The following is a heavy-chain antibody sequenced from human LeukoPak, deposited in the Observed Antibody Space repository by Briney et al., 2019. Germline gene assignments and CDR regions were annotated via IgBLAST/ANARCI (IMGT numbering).Heavy chain of an antibody. J-gene: IGHJ6*03. CDR2: IYTSGST. D-gene: IGHD6-13*01. V-gene: IGHV4-61*02. Sequence: PSQTLSLTCTVSGGSISSGSYYWSWIRQPAGKGLEWIGRIYTSGSTNYNPSLKSRVTISVDTSKNQFSLKLSSVTAADTAVYYCARGVAAAGSDYYYYYMDVWAKGPRSPSP. CDR1: GGSISSGSYY. CDR3: ARGVAAAGSDYYYYYMDV.